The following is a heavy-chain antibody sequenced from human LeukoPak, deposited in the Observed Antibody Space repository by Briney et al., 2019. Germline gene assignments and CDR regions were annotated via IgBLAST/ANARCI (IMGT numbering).Heavy chain of an antibody. D-gene: IGHD4/OR15-4a*01. CDR1: GFTFSSYA. Sequence: PGGSLRHSCAASGFTFSSYAMHWVRQAPGKGLEWVAVISYDGSNKYYADSVKGRFTISRDNSKNTLYLQMNSLRAEDTAVYYCAMLKNPWGQGTLVTVSS. CDR3: AMLKNP. CDR2: ISYDGSNK. V-gene: IGHV3-30-3*01. J-gene: IGHJ5*02.